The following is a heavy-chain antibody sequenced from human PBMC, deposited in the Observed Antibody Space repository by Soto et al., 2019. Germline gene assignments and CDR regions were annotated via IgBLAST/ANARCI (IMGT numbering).Heavy chain of an antibody. CDR1: GFTFSSYA. CDR3: AKSFCSSSSCFFVWVDP. D-gene: IGHD2-2*01. J-gene: IGHJ5*02. CDR2: ISGTGVPT. Sequence: GGSLRLSCAAAGFTFSSYAMSWVRQAPGKGLECISLISGTGVPTLYAESVKGRFSVSRDNSKNTLFLEMNNLRVDDTAIYYCAKSFCSSSSCFFVWVDPWGPGTLVTVSS. V-gene: IGHV3-23*01.